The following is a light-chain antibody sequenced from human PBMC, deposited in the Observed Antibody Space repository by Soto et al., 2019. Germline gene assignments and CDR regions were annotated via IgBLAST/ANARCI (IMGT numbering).Light chain of an antibody. CDR3: QQGYSIPYT. Sequence: DIQMAQSPASLSASVGDRVTITCRASQKISNHLNWFQQKSGKAPRLLIYAASTLQSGVPSRFSGSGSRTDFTLTISGLQPDDFATCCCQQGYSIPYTFGQGTKLEIK. CDR1: QKISNH. V-gene: IGKV1-39*01. CDR2: AAS. J-gene: IGKJ2*01.